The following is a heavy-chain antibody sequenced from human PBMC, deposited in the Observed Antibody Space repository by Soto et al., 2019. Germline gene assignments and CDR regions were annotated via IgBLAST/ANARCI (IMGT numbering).Heavy chain of an antibody. V-gene: IGHV3-23*01. D-gene: IGHD3-10*01. J-gene: IGHJ5*01. Sequence: EVQLLESGGGLVQPGGSLRLSCAASGFTFSSYAMSWVRQTPGKGLEWVSTLSGRGGTTYYADSVKGQFTISRDNSKSSVFLQMNRLRAEDTAVYYCAKGHGTYGPNCIDSWGQGTLVTVSS. CDR2: LSGRGGTT. CDR1: GFTFSSYA. CDR3: AKGHGTYGPNCIDS.